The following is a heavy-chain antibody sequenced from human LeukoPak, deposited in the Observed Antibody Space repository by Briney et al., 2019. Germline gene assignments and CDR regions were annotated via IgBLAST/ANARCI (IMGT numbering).Heavy chain of an antibody. Sequence: PGCSLRLSCAASGFSFSSYGMHWLRQAPGKGLEGVAVVWYDGSNKYYADSVKGRFTISRDNSKNTLYLQMNSLRADDTAVYYCARDYAYDYGDYVGGFWFDPWGQGTLVTVSS. CDR2: VWYDGSNK. J-gene: IGHJ5*02. CDR3: ARDYAYDYGDYVGGFWFDP. D-gene: IGHD4-17*01. CDR1: GFSFSSYG. V-gene: IGHV3-33*01.